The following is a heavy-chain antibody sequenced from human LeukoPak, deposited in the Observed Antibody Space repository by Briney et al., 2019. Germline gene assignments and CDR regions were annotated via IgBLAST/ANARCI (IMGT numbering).Heavy chain of an antibody. D-gene: IGHD1-1*01. Sequence: GGSLRLSCAASGFTFRDYAMSWVRQAPGKGLGCVSIINGRGDRTYYADSVKGQFTISRDNSKNMLYLQMNSLRAEDTAVYYCAKDRDNWKDFDSWGQGTLVTVSS. CDR2: INGRGDRT. CDR3: AKDRDNWKDFDS. V-gene: IGHV3-23*01. CDR1: GFTFRDYA. J-gene: IGHJ4*02.